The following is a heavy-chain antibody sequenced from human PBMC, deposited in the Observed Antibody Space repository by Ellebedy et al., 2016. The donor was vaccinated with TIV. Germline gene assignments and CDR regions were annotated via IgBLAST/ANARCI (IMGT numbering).Heavy chain of an antibody. CDR3: AREYDVLGGFAL. CDR1: GGTISNNSFY. V-gene: IGHV4-61*01. D-gene: IGHD3-16*01. J-gene: IGHJ4*02. CDR2: VYYMGST. Sequence: MPSETLSLTCTVSGGTISNNSFYWTWLRQPPGKTLEWIGYVYYMGSTKYNPSLKSRVTISVDTSANQFSLRLSSVTAADTAFYYCAREYDVLGGFALWGQGTPVTISA.